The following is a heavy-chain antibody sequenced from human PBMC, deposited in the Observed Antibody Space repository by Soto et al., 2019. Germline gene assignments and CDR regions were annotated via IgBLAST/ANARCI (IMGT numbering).Heavy chain of an antibody. CDR1: GGSISGGNYY. V-gene: IGHV4-31*03. CDR3: ARTSYDSSGTAADP. CDR2: IYYSGST. Sequence: QVQLQESGPGLVKPSQTLSLTCTVSGGSISGGNYYWSWVRQHPGKGLEWIGYIYYSGSTYYNPSLKSRVTISVDTSKNQFSLKLSSATAADTAVYYCARTSYDSSGTAADPWGQGTLVTVSS. D-gene: IGHD3-22*01. J-gene: IGHJ5*02.